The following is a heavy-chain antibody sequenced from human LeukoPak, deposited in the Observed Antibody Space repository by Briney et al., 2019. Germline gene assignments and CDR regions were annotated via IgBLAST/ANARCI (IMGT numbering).Heavy chain of an antibody. CDR3: ARAYSSSWYFNWFDP. D-gene: IGHD6-13*01. V-gene: IGHV4-38-2*02. J-gene: IGHJ5*02. Sequence: AETLSLTCTVSGYSISSGYYWGWLRPPPGRGLEWIGTIYHSGSTYYNPSLKSRVTISVDTSKNQFSLKLSSVTAEDTAVYFCARAYSSSWYFNWFDPWGQGTQVTVSS. CDR1: GYSISSGYY. CDR2: IYHSGST.